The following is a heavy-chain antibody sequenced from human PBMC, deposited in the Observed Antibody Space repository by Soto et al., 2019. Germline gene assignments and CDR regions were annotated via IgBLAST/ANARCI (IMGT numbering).Heavy chain of an antibody. V-gene: IGHV1-18*01. D-gene: IGHD3-9*01. CDR3: ARDKDYDILTGYSSGGWFDP. CDR1: GYTFTSYG. J-gene: IGHJ5*02. Sequence: QVQLVQSGPELKQPGASVKVSCKASGYTFTSYGISWVRQAPGQRLEWMGWISAYNGNTNYAQKLQGRVTMTTDTSTSTAYRELRSLRSDDTALYFCARDKDYDILTGYSSGGWFDPWGQGTLVTVSS. CDR2: ISAYNGNT.